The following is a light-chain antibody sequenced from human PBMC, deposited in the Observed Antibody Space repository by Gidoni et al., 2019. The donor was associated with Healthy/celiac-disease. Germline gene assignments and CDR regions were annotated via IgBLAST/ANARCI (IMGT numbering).Light chain of an antibody. CDR3: ETWDGNTRV. J-gene: IGLJ3*02. CDR1: SGHSSYI. V-gene: IGLV4-60*03. Sequence: QPVLTQSSSASASLGSSVKLTCTLSSGHSSYIIAWHQHQPGKAPRYLMKLEGSGSYNKGSGVPDRFSGSSSGADRYLTISNLQSEDEADYYCETWDGNTRVFGGGTKLTVL. CDR2: LEGSGSY.